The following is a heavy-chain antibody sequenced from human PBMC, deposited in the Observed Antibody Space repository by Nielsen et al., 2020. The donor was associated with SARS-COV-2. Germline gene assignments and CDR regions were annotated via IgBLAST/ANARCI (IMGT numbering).Heavy chain of an antibody. CDR1: GFTFSSYA. CDR3: AREYFQHCSGGSCPDAFDI. Sequence: GESLKISCAASGFTFSSYAMHWVRQAPGKGLEWVAVISYDGSNKYYADSVKGRFTISRDNSKNTLYLQMNSLRAEDTAVYYCAREYFQHCSGGSCPDAFDIWGQGTMVTVSS. CDR2: ISYDGSNK. V-gene: IGHV3-30-3*01. J-gene: IGHJ3*02. D-gene: IGHD2-15*01.